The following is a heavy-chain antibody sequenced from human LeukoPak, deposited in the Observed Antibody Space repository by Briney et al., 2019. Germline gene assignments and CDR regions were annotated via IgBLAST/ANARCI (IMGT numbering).Heavy chain of an antibody. CDR3: ARGWTMTSDY. J-gene: IGHJ4*02. CDR1: GGSFSGYY. Sequence: SETLSLTCAVYGGSFSGYYWSWIRQPPGKGLEWIGHIYYSGSTYYNPSLKSRVTISVDTSKNQFSLKLSSVTAADTAVYYCARGWTMTSDYWGQGTLVTVSS. CDR2: IYYSGST. V-gene: IGHV4-34*01. D-gene: IGHD3-22*01.